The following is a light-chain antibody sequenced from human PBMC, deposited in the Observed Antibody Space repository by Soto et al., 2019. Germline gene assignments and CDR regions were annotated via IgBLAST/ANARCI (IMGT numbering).Light chain of an antibody. CDR3: QHYDRAPMWT. J-gene: IGKJ1*01. V-gene: IGKV3-20*01. Sequence: EIVLTQSPGTLCLSPGERATLSCRASQSVGDTYLAWYQQKPGQAPRLLMYSTSIRATGIPDRFSGSGSGTDFTLTIRRLDPEDFAVYYCQHYDRAPMWTFGQGTTVDIK. CDR1: QSVGDTY. CDR2: STS.